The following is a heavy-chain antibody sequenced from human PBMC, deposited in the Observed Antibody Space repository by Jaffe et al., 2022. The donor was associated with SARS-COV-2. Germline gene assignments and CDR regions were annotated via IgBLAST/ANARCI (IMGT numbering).Heavy chain of an antibody. CDR3: ARLSCRAGNCYPIDF. Sequence: QVQLQESGPGLVKPSGTLSLTCAVSGDSISSSNWWSWVRQPPGKGLEWIGEIYHSGSTNYSPSLKSRVTISVDKSKNQFSLNLSSVTAADTAVYFCARLSCRAGNCYPIDFWGQGTLVTVSS. D-gene: IGHD2-15*01. CDR1: GDSISSSNW. CDR2: IYHSGST. V-gene: IGHV4-4*02. J-gene: IGHJ4*02.